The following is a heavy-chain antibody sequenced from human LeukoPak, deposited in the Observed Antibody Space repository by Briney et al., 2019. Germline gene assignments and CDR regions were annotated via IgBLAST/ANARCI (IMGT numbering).Heavy chain of an antibody. J-gene: IGHJ4*02. CDR2: IGWISHII. V-gene: IGHV3-9*01. D-gene: IGHD3-22*01. CDR1: GCTYNEYA. CDR3: AKDRDSSGFAPYFDY. Sequence: PGGSLTLSCASSGCTYNEYALHWVRQAPAKGLEWVSGIGWISHIIGYEDSVKGRFTISRDNARNSLSLQMNSLRAEDTAFYYCAKDRDSSGFAPYFDYWGRGILVTASS.